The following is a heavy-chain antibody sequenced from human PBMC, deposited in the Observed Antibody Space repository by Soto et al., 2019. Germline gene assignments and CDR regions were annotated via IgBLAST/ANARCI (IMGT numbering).Heavy chain of an antibody. D-gene: IGHD4-17*01. J-gene: IGHJ3*02. CDR3: ASWTTVTRERFDAFDI. Sequence: SETLSLTCTVSGGSISSYYWSWIRQPPGKGLEWIGYIYYSGSTNYNPSLKSRVTISVDTSKNQFSLKLSSVTAADTAVYYCASWTTVTRERFDAFDIWGQGTMVTVSS. CDR2: IYYSGST. V-gene: IGHV4-59*01. CDR1: GGSISSYY.